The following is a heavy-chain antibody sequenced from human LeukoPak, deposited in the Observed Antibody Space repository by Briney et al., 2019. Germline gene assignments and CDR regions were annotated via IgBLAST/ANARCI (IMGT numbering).Heavy chain of an antibody. V-gene: IGHV1-2*02. J-gene: IGHJ3*02. Sequence: ASVQVSCKASGYTFTGHYMHWVRQAPGQGLECMGCINSDSGGTKYAQKFQGSVIMTRVTSISTAYMELSRLKSDDTAVYYCARGRVHSWSDAFDIWGQGTTVTVSS. CDR1: GYTFTGHY. CDR3: ARGRVHSWSDAFDI. CDR2: INSDSGGT. D-gene: IGHD1-1*01.